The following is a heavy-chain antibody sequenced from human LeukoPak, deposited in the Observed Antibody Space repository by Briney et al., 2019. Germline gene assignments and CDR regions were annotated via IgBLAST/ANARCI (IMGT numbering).Heavy chain of an antibody. J-gene: IGHJ6*04. Sequence: SVNVSCKSSEGSHRRYAFAWVGQAPGQGVEGMGGIKPVLDIGDVAQGFQGRVTITADRSTSRTYMELRSLRHEDTAHYYSAARDKGNDFLSYHVMDVWGNGTTVTVSS. CDR1: EGSHRRYA. D-gene: IGHD1-1*01. CDR2: IKPVLDIG. V-gene: IGHV1-69*10. CDR3: AARDKGNDFLSYHVMDV.